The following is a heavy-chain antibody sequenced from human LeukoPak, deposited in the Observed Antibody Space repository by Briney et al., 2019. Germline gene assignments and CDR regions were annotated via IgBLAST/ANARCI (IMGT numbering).Heavy chain of an antibody. CDR2: IYHSGST. V-gene: IGHV4-4*02. Sequence: SETLSLTCAVSGGSISSSNWWSWVRQPPGKGLEWIGEIYHSGSTNYNPSLKSRVTISVDKSKNQFSLKLSSVTAADTAVYYCARGRIAVAGTFRNYYYGMDVWGQGTTVTVSS. D-gene: IGHD6-19*01. CDR1: GGSISSSNW. J-gene: IGHJ6*02. CDR3: ARGRIAVAGTFRNYYYGMDV.